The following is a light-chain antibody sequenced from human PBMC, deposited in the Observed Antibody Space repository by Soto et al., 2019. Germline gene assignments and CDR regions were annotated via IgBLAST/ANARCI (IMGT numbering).Light chain of an antibody. J-gene: IGLJ1*01. V-gene: IGLV2-14*01. CDR3: SSYTSASTLLYL. CDR2: GVT. Sequence: QAVVTQPASVPGSPGQSITISCTGTSSDVGGYNYVSWYQQHPGIAPKLLIYGVTNRPSGVSTRFSGSKSGNTASLTISGLQAEDEADYHCSSYTSASTLLYLFGTGTKVTIL. CDR1: SSDVGGYNY.